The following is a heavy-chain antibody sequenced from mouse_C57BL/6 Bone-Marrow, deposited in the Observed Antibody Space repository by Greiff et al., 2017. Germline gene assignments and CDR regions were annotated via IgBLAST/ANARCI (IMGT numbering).Heavy chain of an antibody. V-gene: IGHV5-9*01. CDR1: GFTFSSYT. D-gene: IGHD4-1*01. J-gene: IGHJ2*01. CDR3: ARRNWDFDY. Sequence: EVKVVESGGGLVKPGGSLKLSCAASGFTFSSYTMSWVRQTPEKRLEWVATISGGGGNNYYPDSVKGRFTISRDNAKNTLYLQMSSLRAEDTALYYCARRNWDFDYWGQGTTLTVSS. CDR2: ISGGGGNN.